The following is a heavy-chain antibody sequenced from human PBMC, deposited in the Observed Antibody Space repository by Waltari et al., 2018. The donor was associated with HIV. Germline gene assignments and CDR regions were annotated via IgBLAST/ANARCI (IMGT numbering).Heavy chain of an antibody. Sequence: QVQLQQWGAGLLKPSETMYLTCTAYGGSFRGSYLSWIRQPPGKGLEWIGEINHSGSTNYNPSLKSRVTISVDTSKNQFSLKLSSVTAADTAVYYCARVSFYYDSSGYLDYWGQGTLVTVSS. CDR3: ARVSFYYDSSGYLDY. D-gene: IGHD3-22*01. CDR1: GGSFRGSY. V-gene: IGHV4-34*01. CDR2: INHSGST. J-gene: IGHJ4*02.